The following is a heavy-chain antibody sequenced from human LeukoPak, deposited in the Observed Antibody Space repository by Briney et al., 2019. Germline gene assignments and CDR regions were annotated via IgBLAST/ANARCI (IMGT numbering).Heavy chain of an antibody. CDR2: ISPSGST. Sequence: PSETLSLTCAVSGGSFSSYYYSWIRQPPGKGLEWIGEISPSGSTNYKPSLKSRVTISIDTSKNQFSLNVGSVTAADTAVYYCARFRNYDVLTGYYGPVWFDPWGQGTLVTVSS. V-gene: IGHV4-34*01. D-gene: IGHD3-9*01. CDR1: GGSFSSYY. CDR3: ARFRNYDVLTGYYGPVWFDP. J-gene: IGHJ5*02.